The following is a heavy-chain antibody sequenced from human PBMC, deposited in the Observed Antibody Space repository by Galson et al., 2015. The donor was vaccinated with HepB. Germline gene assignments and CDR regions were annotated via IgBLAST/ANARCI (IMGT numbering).Heavy chain of an antibody. CDR3: ATPYHTGDFDF. V-gene: IGHV3-30*14. CDR1: RFTFSTYA. D-gene: IGHD3-3*01. J-gene: IGHJ4*02. Sequence: SLRLSCAASRFTFSTYAMHWVRQAPGKGLEWLSFISSDGSSTYYTDSVKGRFTISRDNSKNTLYLQMDSLRVEDTATYCCATPYHTGDFDFWGQGTLVTVSS. CDR2: ISSDGSST.